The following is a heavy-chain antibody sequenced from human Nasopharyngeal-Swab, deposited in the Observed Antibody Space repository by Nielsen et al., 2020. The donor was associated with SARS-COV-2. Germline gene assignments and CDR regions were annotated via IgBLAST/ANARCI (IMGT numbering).Heavy chain of an antibody. Sequence: GSLRLSCTVSGGSISSYYWSWIRQPPGKGLEWIGEINHNGSTNYNPSLKSRVTISVDTSKNQFSLKLSSVTAADTAVYYCARDVAPYGMDVWGQGTTVTVSS. CDR1: GGSISSYY. J-gene: IGHJ6*02. V-gene: IGHV4-34*01. CDR2: INHNGST. CDR3: ARDVAPYGMDV.